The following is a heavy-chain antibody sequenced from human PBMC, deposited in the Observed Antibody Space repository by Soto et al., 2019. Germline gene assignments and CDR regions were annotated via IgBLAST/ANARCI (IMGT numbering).Heavy chain of an antibody. V-gene: IGHV4-59*01. D-gene: IGHD3-3*01. CDR2: IYYSGST. Sequence: KPSETLSLTCTVSGGSISSYYWSWIRQPPGRGLEWIGYIYYSGSTNYNPSLKSRVTISVDTSKNQFSLKLSSVTAADTAVYYCARSGPNYDFWSGYYWWGQGTLVTVSS. J-gene: IGHJ4*02. CDR3: ARSGPNYDFWSGYYW. CDR1: GGSISSYY.